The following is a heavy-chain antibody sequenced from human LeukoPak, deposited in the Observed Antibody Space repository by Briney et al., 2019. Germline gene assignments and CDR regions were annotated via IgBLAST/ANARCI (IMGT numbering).Heavy chain of an antibody. CDR1: GDSISIYY. J-gene: IGHJ4*02. CDR3: ARHVVASSPLAY. Sequence: PSETLSLTCSVSGDSISIYYWSWIRQPPGKGLEWIGYIFCSGSTNYNPSLKSRVTISVDTSKNQFSLKLSSVTAADTAVYYCARHVVASSPLAYWGQGTLVTVSS. D-gene: IGHD2-21*01. V-gene: IGHV4-59*08. CDR2: IFCSGST.